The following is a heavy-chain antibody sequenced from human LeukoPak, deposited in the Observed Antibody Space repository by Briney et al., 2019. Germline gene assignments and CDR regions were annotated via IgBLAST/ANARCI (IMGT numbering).Heavy chain of an antibody. CDR2: IHPRDSDT. Sequence: GESLKISCKGSGYIFTSSWIGWVRQMPGKGLEWMGSIHPRDSDTRYSPSFQGQVTISADKSISTAYVQWSSLKASDTAMYYCARLFDSTVLHIWGQGTMVTVSS. CDR1: GYIFTSSW. D-gene: IGHD3-22*01. V-gene: IGHV5-51*01. J-gene: IGHJ3*02. CDR3: ARLFDSTVLHI.